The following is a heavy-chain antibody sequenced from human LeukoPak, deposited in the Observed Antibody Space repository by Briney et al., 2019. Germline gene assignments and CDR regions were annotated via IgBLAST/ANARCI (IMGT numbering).Heavy chain of an antibody. CDR3: AALYYYDSSGYDY. Sequence: GRSLRLSCAPSGFTFSSYAMSWVRQAPRKGQEWVSAISGSGGSTYYADSVKGRFTISRDNSKNTLYLQMNSLRAEDTAVYYCAALYYYDSSGYDYWGQGTLVTVSS. CDR1: GFTFSSYA. CDR2: ISGSGGST. D-gene: IGHD3-22*01. J-gene: IGHJ4*02. V-gene: IGHV3-23*01.